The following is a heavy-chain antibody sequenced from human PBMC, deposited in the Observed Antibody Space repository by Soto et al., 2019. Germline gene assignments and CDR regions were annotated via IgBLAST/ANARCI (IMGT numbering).Heavy chain of an antibody. V-gene: IGHV1-2*04. CDR3: ARGERGLLWFGELLE. CDR1: GYTFTGYY. D-gene: IGHD3-10*01. Sequence: ASVKVSCKASGYTFTGYYMHWVRQAPGQGLEWMGWINPNSGGTNYAQKFQGWVTMTRDTSISTAYMELSRLRSDDTAVYYCARGERGLLWFGELLEWGQGTLVTVSS. CDR2: INPNSGGT. J-gene: IGHJ4*02.